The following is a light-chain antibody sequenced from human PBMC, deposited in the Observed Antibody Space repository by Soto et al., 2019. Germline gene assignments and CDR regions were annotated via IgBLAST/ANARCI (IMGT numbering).Light chain of an antibody. CDR1: QSVSSSY. CDR3: QQYGSSPLT. J-gene: IGKJ4*01. CDR2: GAS. V-gene: IGKV3-20*01. Sequence: EIVLTQSPGTLSLSPGERATLSCRASQSVSSSYLAWYQQKPGQAPRLLIYGASRRATGIPDRFSGSGSATDFTLTISRLEPEDLAVYYCQQYGSSPLTFGGGTKVEIK.